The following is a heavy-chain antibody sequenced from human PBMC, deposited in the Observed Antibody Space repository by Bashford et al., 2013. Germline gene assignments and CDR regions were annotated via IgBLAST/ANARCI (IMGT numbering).Heavy chain of an antibody. J-gene: IGHJ6*02. V-gene: IGHV3-48*01. Sequence: GSLRLSCVASGFTFSSYNLNWVRQAPGKGLEWVSYISSSSSPIYYADSVKGRFTISRDNAKNSLYLQMNSLRAEDTAVYYCARGGGAARFYGMDVWGQGTTVTVSS. D-gene: IGHD6-6*01. CDR2: ISSSSSPI. CDR3: ARGGGAARFYGMDV. CDR1: GFTFSSYN.